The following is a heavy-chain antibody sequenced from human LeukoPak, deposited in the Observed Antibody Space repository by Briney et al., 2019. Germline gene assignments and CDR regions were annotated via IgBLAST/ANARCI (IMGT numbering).Heavy chain of an antibody. CDR2: IYYSGST. J-gene: IGHJ4*02. D-gene: IGHD3-10*01. CDR3: ARGRNVWFGELSRGGLVDY. CDR1: GGSISSYY. V-gene: IGHV4-59*01. Sequence: PSETLSLTCTVSGGSISSYYWSWIRQPPGKGLEWIGYIYYSGSTNYNPSLKSRVTISVDTSKNQFPLKLSSVTAADTAVYYCARGRNVWFGELSRGGLVDYWGQGTLVTVSS.